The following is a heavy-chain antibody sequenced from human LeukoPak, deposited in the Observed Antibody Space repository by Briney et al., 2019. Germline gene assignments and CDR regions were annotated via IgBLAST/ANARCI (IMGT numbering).Heavy chain of an antibody. CDR2: ISGGGDAT. Sequence: GGSLRLSCAASDFSFITYAMSWVRQAPGKGLEWVSTISGGGDATYYADSVKGRFTISRDNSKNTLYLQMNSLRAEDTAVYYCAKLDMWGQGTMVTVSS. CDR3: AKLDM. CDR1: DFSFITYA. J-gene: IGHJ3*02. V-gene: IGHV3-23*01.